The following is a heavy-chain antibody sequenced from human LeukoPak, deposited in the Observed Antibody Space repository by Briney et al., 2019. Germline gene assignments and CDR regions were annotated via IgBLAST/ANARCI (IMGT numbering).Heavy chain of an antibody. Sequence: SETLSLTCGVSSGSINGTNWWSWVRQPPGQGLEWIGEISLTGQTNYNPSLNGRVTMSLDKSSNQLALNLLNVTAEDAATYYCSRESGAFCPFGYWGQGTLVIVSS. D-gene: IGHD1-26*01. CDR1: SGSINGTNW. CDR3: SRESGAFCPFGY. CDR2: ISLTGQT. V-gene: IGHV4/OR15-8*02. J-gene: IGHJ4*02.